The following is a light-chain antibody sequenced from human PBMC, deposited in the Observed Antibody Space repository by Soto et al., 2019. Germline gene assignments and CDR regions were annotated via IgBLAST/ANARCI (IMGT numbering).Light chain of an antibody. CDR3: SSYTSSGTRV. Sequence: QSALTQPASVSGSPGQSITISCTGTSSDVGGYNYVSWYQQHPGKAPKLMIYGFNSRPSGVSNRFSGSKSGNTASLTISGLQAEDEADYYCSSYTSSGTRVFGAGTKLT. J-gene: IGLJ1*01. V-gene: IGLV2-14*03. CDR2: GFN. CDR1: SSDVGGYNY.